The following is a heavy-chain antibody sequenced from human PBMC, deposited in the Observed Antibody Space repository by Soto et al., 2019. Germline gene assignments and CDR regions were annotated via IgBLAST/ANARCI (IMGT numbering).Heavy chain of an antibody. V-gene: IGHV3-48*03. CDR3: ARVRYSYGYDY. CDR1: GFTFSSYE. D-gene: IGHD5-18*01. CDR2: ISSSGSTR. Sequence: PGGSLRLSCAASGFTFSSYEMNWVRQAPGKGLEWVSYISSSGSTRYYADSVEGRFTISRDNAKNSLYLQMNSLRAEDTAVYYCARVRYSYGYDYWGQGTLVTVSS. J-gene: IGHJ4*02.